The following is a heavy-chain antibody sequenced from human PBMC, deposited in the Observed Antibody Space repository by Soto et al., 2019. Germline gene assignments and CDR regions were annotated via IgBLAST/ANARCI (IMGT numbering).Heavy chain of an antibody. CDR1: GGSFSAYY. CDR2: IIHSEST. V-gene: IGHV4-34*12. Sequence: PSETLSLTCAVYGGSFSAYYWSWVRQPPGKGLEWIGEIIHSESTKYNPSLKSRVTISVDTSKNQFSLKLSSVTAADTAVYYCARAGPIMVYAPYYYYGMDVWGQGTTVTVSS. CDR3: ARAGPIMVYAPYYYYGMDV. D-gene: IGHD2-8*01. J-gene: IGHJ6*02.